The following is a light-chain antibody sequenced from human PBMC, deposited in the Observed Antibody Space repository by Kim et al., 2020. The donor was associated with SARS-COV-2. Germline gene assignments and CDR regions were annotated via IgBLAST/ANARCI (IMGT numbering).Light chain of an antibody. J-gene: IGLJ3*02. V-gene: IGLV6-57*03. CDR3: QSYDSDNHWV. CDR2: ADD. Sequence: TVTISCTRSSGSIGTNYVQWYQQRPDSAPTTVIYADDQRPSGISDRVSAFIDTSSNSASLTISGLRTEDEADYYCQSYDSDNHWVFGGGTQLTVL. CDR1: SGSIGTNY.